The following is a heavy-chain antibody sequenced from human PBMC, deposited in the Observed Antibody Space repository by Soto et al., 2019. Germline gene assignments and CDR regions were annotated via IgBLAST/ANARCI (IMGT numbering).Heavy chain of an antibody. CDR1: GFTFSSFW. CDR3: ARGGVPAAMSY. CDR2: INSDGRNT. J-gene: IGHJ4*02. D-gene: IGHD2-2*01. V-gene: IGHV3-74*01. Sequence: EVQLVESGGGLVQPGGSLRLSCAASGFTFSSFWMHWVRQAPGEGLVWVSRINSDGRNTNYADSVKGRFTTSKDNAKNTLYLQMNSLRAEDTAVYYCARGGVPAAMSYWGQGTLVTVSS.